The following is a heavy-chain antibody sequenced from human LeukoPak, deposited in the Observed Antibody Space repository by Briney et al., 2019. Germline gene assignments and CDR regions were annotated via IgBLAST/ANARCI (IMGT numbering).Heavy chain of an antibody. CDR2: IYSGGTT. CDR3: ARDREMATGDAFDI. D-gene: IGHD5-24*01. CDR1: GFTFSSNY. J-gene: IGHJ3*02. Sequence: GGSLRLSCAASGFTFSSNYMSWVRQAPGKGLEWVSVIYSGGTTYYADSVKGRFIISRDNSKNTLYLQMNSLRAEDTAVYYCARDREMATGDAFDIWGQGTMVTVSS. V-gene: IGHV3-66*01.